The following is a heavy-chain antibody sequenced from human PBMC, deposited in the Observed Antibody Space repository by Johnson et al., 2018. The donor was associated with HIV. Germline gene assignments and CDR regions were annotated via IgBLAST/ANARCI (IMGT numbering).Heavy chain of an antibody. CDR1: GFTVSSNY. J-gene: IGHJ3*02. CDR2: INWNGGST. V-gene: IGHV3-20*04. D-gene: IGHD5-24*01. CDR3: ARGRDGYNLDAFDI. Sequence: VQLVESGGGLVQPGGSLRLSCAASGFTVSSNYMSWVRQAPGKGLEWVSGINWNGGSTSYADSVKGRFTISRDNAKNSLYLQMNSLRAEDTALYYCARGRDGYNLDAFDIWGQGTMVTVSS.